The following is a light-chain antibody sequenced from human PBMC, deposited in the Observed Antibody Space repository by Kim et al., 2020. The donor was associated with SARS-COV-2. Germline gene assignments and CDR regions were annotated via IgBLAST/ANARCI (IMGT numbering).Light chain of an antibody. Sequence: GQSVIISCTGSSRDVAIYNRVSWYFQSPGTAPKLIIHEVTHRPSGVPDRFSGSRSGITASLIISGLQAEDEGDYYCSSFTSSITLVFGGGTRLTVL. CDR2: EVT. J-gene: IGLJ2*01. CDR1: SRDVAIYNR. CDR3: SSFTSSITLV. V-gene: IGLV2-18*02.